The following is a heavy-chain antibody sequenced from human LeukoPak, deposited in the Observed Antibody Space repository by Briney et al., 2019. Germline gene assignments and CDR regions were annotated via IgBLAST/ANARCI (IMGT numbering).Heavy chain of an antibody. CDR2: INHSGST. Sequence: KPSETLSLTCAVYGGSFSGYYWSWLRHPPGKGLVWIGEINHSGSTNYNPSLKSRVTISVDTSKNQFSLQLSSVTAADTAVYYCARRDGYNYRCSDYWGQGTLVTVSS. CDR1: GGSFSGYY. J-gene: IGHJ4*02. CDR3: ARRDGYNYRCSDY. V-gene: IGHV4-34*01. D-gene: IGHD5-24*01.